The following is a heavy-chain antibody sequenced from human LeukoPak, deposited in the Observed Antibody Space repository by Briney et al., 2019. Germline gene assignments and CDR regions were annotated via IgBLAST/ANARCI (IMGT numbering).Heavy chain of an antibody. D-gene: IGHD6-13*01. Sequence: ASVKVSCKASEGTFSSYAISWVRQAPGQGLEWMGGIIPIFGTANYAQKFQGRVAITADESTSTAYMELSSLRSEDTAVYYCAREKQPGYYFDYWGQGTLVTVSS. CDR2: IIPIFGTA. J-gene: IGHJ4*02. CDR3: AREKQPGYYFDY. CDR1: EGTFSSYA. V-gene: IGHV1-69*13.